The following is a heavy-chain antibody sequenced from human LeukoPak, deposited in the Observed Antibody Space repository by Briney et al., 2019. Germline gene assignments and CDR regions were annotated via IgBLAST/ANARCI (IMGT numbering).Heavy chain of an antibody. CDR1: GYTFTSYY. D-gene: IGHD3-10*01. CDR3: AGDSVDGSGTYYSDSPDY. V-gene: IGHV1-46*01. CDR2: INPSGGST. J-gene: IGHJ4*02. Sequence: ASVKVSCKASGYTFTSYYMHWVRQAPGQGLKWMGIINPSGGSTSYAQKFQGRVTMTRDTSTSTVYMELSSLRSEDTAVYYCAGDSVDGSGTYYSDSPDYWGQGTLVTVSS.